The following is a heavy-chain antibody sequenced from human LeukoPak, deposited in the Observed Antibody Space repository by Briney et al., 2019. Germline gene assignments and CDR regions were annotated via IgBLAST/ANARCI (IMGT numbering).Heavy chain of an antibody. CDR1: GFTFTSSA. D-gene: IGHD6-19*01. CDR3: ARRAGTGTINH. V-gene: IGHV1-58*02. Sequence: SVKVSCTASGFTFTSSAMQWVRQARGQRLEWIGWIVVGSGNTNYAQKFQERVTITRDMSTSTAYMELRSLRSDDTAMYYCARRAGTGTINHWGQGTLVTVSS. CDR2: IVVGSGNT. J-gene: IGHJ4*02.